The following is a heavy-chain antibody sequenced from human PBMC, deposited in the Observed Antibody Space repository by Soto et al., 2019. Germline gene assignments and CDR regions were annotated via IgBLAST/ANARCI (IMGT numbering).Heavy chain of an antibody. V-gene: IGHV3-11*01. Sequence: QVHLAESGGDLVKPGGSLRLSCSASGFIFNDYYMSWIRQAPGRGLEWLSYISHSGGTIYYSDSVRGRFSISRDNSHKSVSLQMTDVRVDDTAVYFCARGSGDYRGGALDTWGRGTMVTVSS. CDR2: ISHSGGTI. CDR3: ARGSGDYRGGALDT. J-gene: IGHJ3*02. D-gene: IGHD4-17*01. CDR1: GFIFNDYY.